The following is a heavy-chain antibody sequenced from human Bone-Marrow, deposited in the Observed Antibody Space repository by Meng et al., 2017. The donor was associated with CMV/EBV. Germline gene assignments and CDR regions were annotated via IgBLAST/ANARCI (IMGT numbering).Heavy chain of an antibody. CDR2: VQVNGHT. Sequence: GPGLALTLDTLFSTVIVCTTAIKDVTRNWVPRPAVEGLEFIVLVQVNGHTPYQPSLKSRVTVSLDESKGQFTLTLNSVEAADTATYYCAGSYPWGGACDYWGQGILVTVSS. D-gene: IGHD3-16*02. J-gene: IGHJ4*02. CDR3: AGSYPWGGACDY. V-gene: IGHV4-4*07. CDR1: TTAIKDVT.